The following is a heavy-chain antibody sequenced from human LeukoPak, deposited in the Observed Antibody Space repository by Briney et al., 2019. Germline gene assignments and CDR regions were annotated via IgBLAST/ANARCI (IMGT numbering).Heavy chain of an antibody. Sequence: QPGGSLRLSCAASGFTFSSYAMSWVRQAPGKGLEWVSAISGSGGSTYYADSVKGRFTISRDNSKNTLYLQMNSLRAEDTAVYYCATHSQLYWSGSFHGAFDIWGQGTMVTVSS. D-gene: IGHD1-26*01. CDR3: ATHSQLYWSGSFHGAFDI. V-gene: IGHV3-23*01. CDR1: GFTFSSYA. J-gene: IGHJ3*02. CDR2: ISGSGGST.